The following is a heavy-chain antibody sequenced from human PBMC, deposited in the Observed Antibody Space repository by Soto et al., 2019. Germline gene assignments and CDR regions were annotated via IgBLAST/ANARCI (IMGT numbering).Heavy chain of an antibody. CDR3: ARGSGWAEFDF. CDR1: GGSISSYY. V-gene: IGHV4-59*12. J-gene: IGHJ4*02. CDR2: IYYSGST. Sequence: SETLSLTCTVSGGSISSYYWNWIRQPPGKGLEWIGYIYYSGSTYYNPSLKSRLTISVDTSKNQFSLKLGSVTAADTAVYYCARGSGWAEFDFWGQGTLVTVSS. D-gene: IGHD1-26*01.